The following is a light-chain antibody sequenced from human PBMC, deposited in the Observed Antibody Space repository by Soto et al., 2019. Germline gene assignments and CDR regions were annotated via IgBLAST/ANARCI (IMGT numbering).Light chain of an antibody. J-gene: IGKJ1*01. CDR2: KAS. V-gene: IGKV1-5*03. Sequence: DSQVSRAGSGRCGGGGDRVTMTWRASQTISSWLAWYQQKPGKAPKLLIYKASTLKSGVPSRFSGSGSGTEFPLTISSLQPDDFATYYCQHYNSYSEAFGQGTKVDIK. CDR1: QTISSW. CDR3: QHYNSYSEA.